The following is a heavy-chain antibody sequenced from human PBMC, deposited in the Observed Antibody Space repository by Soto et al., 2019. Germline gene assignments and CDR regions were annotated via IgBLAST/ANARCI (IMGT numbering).Heavy chain of an antibody. Sequence: QVQLVESGGGVVQPGRSLRLSCVASGLTFSTQGMHWVRQAPGKGLEWVGVIYNDGSTTYYADSVKGRFTISRDNSKNTLYLQMSSLRAEDTAVYYCARNPSGVDIAATKDWGQGTLVTVSS. CDR2: IYNDGSTT. V-gene: IGHV3-33*01. CDR3: ARNPSGVDIAATKD. J-gene: IGHJ4*02. D-gene: IGHD5-12*01. CDR1: GLTFSTQG.